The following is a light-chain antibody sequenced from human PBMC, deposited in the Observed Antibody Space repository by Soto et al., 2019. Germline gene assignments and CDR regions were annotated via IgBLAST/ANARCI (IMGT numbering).Light chain of an antibody. CDR3: ATWDDSLNVV. CDR1: TSNIGTPT. Sequence: QSVLTQSPSASGTPGQRVSISCSGSTSNIGTPTVNWYQHVPGTAPKLLIYSDNQRPSAVPGRFSGSKSGTSASLAISGLLSEDEADYYCATWDDSLNVVFGGGTKLTVL. CDR2: SDN. J-gene: IGLJ2*01. V-gene: IGLV1-44*01.